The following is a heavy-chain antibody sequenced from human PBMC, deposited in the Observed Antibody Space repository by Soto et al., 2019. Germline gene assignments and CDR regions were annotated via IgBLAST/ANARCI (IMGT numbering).Heavy chain of an antibody. CDR2: ISAYNGNT. Sequence: GASVKVSCKASGYTFTSYGISWVRQAPGQGLEWMGWISAYNGNTNYAQKLQGRVTMTTDTSTSTAYMELRSLRSDDTAVYYCARVPYLRDGRIVVVPALYYYYYMDVWGKGTTVTVSS. CDR1: GYTFTSYG. V-gene: IGHV1-18*01. J-gene: IGHJ6*03. D-gene: IGHD2-2*01. CDR3: ARVPYLRDGRIVVVPALYYYYYMDV.